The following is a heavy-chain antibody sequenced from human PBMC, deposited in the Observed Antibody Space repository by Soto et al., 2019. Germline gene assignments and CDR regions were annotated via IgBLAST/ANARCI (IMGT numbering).Heavy chain of an antibody. Sequence: EVHLVESGGGLVHPGGTLKLSCAVSGFTFSGSVMHWVRQAPGKGLEWLGRIRSRDSDYATSYAESVKGRVTISRDDSKTTAYLQVTSLKIEDSALYYCTTYGNSSKGFDYWGQGTLVTVSS. CDR2: IRSRDSDYAT. J-gene: IGHJ4*02. D-gene: IGHD6-6*01. CDR3: TTYGNSSKGFDY. V-gene: IGHV3-73*01. CDR1: GFTFSGSV.